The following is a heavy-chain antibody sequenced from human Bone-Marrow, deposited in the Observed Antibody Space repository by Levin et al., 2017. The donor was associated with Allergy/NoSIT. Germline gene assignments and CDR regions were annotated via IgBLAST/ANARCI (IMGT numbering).Heavy chain of an antibody. CDR1: GYTFTSYA. CDR3: ARSLYCSSTSCYHRKKFDP. D-gene: IGHD2-2*01. V-gene: IGHV7-4-1*02. Sequence: VASVKVSCKASGYTFTSYAMNWVRQAPGQGLEWMGWINTNTGNPTYAQGFTGRFVFSLDTSVSTAYLQISSLKAEDTAVYYCARSLYCSSTSCYHRKKFDPWGQGTLVTVSS. CDR2: INTNTGNP. J-gene: IGHJ5*02.